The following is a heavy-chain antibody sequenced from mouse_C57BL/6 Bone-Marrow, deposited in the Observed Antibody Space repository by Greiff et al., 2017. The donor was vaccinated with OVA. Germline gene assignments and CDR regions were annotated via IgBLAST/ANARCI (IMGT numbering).Heavy chain of an antibody. V-gene: IGHV3-6*01. D-gene: IGHD2-5*01. CDR3: ASDSNCDRVYFDY. J-gene: IGHJ2*01. Sequence: ESGPGLVKPSQSLSLTCSVTGYSITSGYYWNWIRQFPGNKLEWMGYISYDGSNNSNPSLKNRISITRDTSKNQFFLKLNSVTTEDTATYYSASDSNCDRVYFDYWGQGTTLTVSS. CDR2: ISYDGSN. CDR1: GYSITSGYY.